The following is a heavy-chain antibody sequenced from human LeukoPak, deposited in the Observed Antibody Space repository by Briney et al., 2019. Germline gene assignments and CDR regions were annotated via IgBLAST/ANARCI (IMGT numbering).Heavy chain of an antibody. J-gene: IGHJ3*02. CDR1: GFTFDDYA. Sequence: PGGSLRLSCAASGFTFDDYAMHWVRQAPGKGLEWVSGISWNSGSIGYADSVKGRFTISRDNAKNSLYLQTNSLRAEDTALYYCAKESAGPPIWGQGTMVTVSS. V-gene: IGHV3-9*01. CDR3: AKESAGPPI. CDR2: ISWNSGSI.